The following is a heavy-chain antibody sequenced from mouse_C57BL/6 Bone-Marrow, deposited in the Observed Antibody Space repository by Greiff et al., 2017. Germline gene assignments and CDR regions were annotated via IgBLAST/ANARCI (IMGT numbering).Heavy chain of an antibody. CDR2: IHPNSGST. V-gene: IGHV1-64*01. CDR3: ARTATSLV. D-gene: IGHD3-3*01. CDR1: GYTFTSYW. J-gene: IGHJ1*03. Sequence: VQLPQPGAELVKPGASVKLSCTASGYTFTSYWMHWVKQRPGQGLEWIGMIHPNSGSTNYNEKFKSKATLTVDTSSSPAYVQLSSLTSEDSAVYYCARTATSLVWGTGTTVTVSS.